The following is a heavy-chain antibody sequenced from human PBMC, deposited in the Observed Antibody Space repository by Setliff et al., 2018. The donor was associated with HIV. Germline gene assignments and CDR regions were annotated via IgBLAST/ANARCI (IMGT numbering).Heavy chain of an antibody. CDR1: GGSISSSSYY. CDR3: ARGAPYGSGRHRWNS. J-gene: IGHJ4*02. CDR2: IYYSGST. Sequence: SETLSLTCTVSGGSISSSSYYWGWIRQPPGKGLEWVGSIYYSGSTYYNPSLTSRVTISVDTSNNKFSLRLTSVTAADTALYYCARGAPYGSGRHRWNSWGQGTLVTVSS. D-gene: IGHD3-10*01. V-gene: IGHV4-39*07.